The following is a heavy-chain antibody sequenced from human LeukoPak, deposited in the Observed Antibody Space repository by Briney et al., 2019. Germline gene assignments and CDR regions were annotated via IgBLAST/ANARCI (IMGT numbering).Heavy chain of an antibody. CDR1: GGSISSYY. J-gene: IGHJ4*02. Sequence: SETLSLTCTVSGGSISSYYWSCIRQPPGKGLEWIGYIYYSGSTDYNPSLKSRVTISVDTSKYQFSLRLSSVTAADTAVYYCARGTGSGSYPFDYWGQVTLVTVSS. CDR2: IYYSGST. D-gene: IGHD3-10*01. V-gene: IGHV4-59*01. CDR3: ARGTGSGSYPFDY.